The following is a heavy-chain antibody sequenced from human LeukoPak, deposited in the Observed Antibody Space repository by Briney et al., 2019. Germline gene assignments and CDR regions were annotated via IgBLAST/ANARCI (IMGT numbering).Heavy chain of an antibody. CDR1: GFTFSSYS. V-gene: IGHV3-21*01. D-gene: IGHD2-2*01. J-gene: IGHJ6*03. CDR3: ARDGPLKYCSSTSCYSSYMDV. Sequence: GGSLRLSCAASGFTFSSYSMNWVRQAPGKGLEWVSSISSSSSYIYYADSVKGRFTISRDNAKNSLYLQMNSLRAEDTAVYYCARDGPLKYCSSTSCYSSYMDVWGKGTTVTVSS. CDR2: ISSSSSYI.